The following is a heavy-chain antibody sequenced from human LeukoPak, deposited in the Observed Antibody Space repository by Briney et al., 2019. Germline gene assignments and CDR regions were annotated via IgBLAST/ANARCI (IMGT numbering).Heavy chain of an antibody. CDR2: ISSSGSTI. V-gene: IGHV3-48*01. CDR3: ARAPKIRYCSSTSCDYYYYYMDV. D-gene: IGHD2-2*01. CDR1: GFTFSTYS. J-gene: IGHJ6*03. Sequence: PGGSLRLSCAASGFTFSTYSMNWVRQAPGKGLEWVSYISSSGSTIYYADSVKGRFTISRDNAKNSLYLQMNSLRAEDTAVYYCARAPKIRYCSSTSCDYYYYYMDVWGKGTTVTVSS.